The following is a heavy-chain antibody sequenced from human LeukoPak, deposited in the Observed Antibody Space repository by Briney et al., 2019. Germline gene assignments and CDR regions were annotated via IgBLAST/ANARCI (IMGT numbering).Heavy chain of an antibody. V-gene: IGHV4-34*01. CDR3: ARRKKGGGSRPLDY. D-gene: IGHD1-26*01. Sequence: IPSETLSLTCAVYGGPFSGYYRIWIRQPPGKGLEWIVEINHSGSTNYNPSLKSPVTISVYTSKNQFSLKLSSVSAADTAVYYCARRKKGGGSRPLDYWGQGTLVTVSS. CDR1: GGPFSGYY. CDR2: INHSGST. J-gene: IGHJ4*02.